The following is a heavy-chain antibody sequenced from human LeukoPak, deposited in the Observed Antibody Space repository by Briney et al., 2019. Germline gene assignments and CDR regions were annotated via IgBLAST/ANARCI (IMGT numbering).Heavy chain of an antibody. V-gene: IGHV4-59*08. D-gene: IGHD3-3*01. J-gene: IGHJ4*02. Sequence: PSETLSLTCSVSGGSISNYFWTWIRQPPGKGLEWIGYIYSSGSTYYNPSLKSRVTISVDTSKSRFSLKLSTVTAADTAVYYCARLRSGYHDYWGQGTLVTVSS. CDR1: GGSISNYF. CDR3: ARLRSGYHDY. CDR2: IYSSGST.